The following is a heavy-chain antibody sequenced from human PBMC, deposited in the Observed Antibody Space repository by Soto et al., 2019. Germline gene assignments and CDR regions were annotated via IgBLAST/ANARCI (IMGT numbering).Heavy chain of an antibody. V-gene: IGHV2-5*02. D-gene: IGHD2-21*02. CDR2: IYWDDDK. Sequence: QITLKESGPTLVKPTQTLTLTCTFSGFSLSTSRVGVGWIRQPPGKALEWLALIYWDDDKRYSPTLKSRLTITKDTSKNRVVLTMTNTDPVDTATYYCAHTSGGGNSACFDYWGQGTLVTVSS. J-gene: IGHJ4*02. CDR1: GFSLSTSRVG. CDR3: AHTSGGGNSACFDY.